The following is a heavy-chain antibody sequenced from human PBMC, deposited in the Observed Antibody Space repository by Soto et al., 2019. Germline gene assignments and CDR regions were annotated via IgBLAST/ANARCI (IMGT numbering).Heavy chain of an antibody. CDR2: TFHSGAT. J-gene: IGHJ4*02. V-gene: IGHV4-30-4*01. Sequence: VQLQESGPGLVKASQTLSLTCTVSGDSISSGFYYWTWIRQTPGKGLEWIGYTFHSGATYFNSSLEVRVSISVDTSKNQFFLKLTSVTAADTAVYYCARGGHVGSATSCCHNFWGQGTLVTVSS. CDR1: GDSISSGFYY. D-gene: IGHD2-2*01. CDR3: ARGGHVGSATSCCHNF.